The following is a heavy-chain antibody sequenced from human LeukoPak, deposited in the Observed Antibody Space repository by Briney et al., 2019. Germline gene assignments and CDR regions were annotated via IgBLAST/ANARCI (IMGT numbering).Heavy chain of an antibody. D-gene: IGHD1-26*01. J-gene: IGHJ4*02. Sequence: GGSLRLSCAASGFTFTHYCMSWVRQAPGKGLEWVANIKQDESEKDYVDSVKGRFTISRDNAKNSLYLQMNSLRAEDTAVYYCARGGAQYFDYWGQGALVTVSS. CDR1: GFTFTHYC. V-gene: IGHV3-7*01. CDR3: ARGGAQYFDY. CDR2: IKQDESEK.